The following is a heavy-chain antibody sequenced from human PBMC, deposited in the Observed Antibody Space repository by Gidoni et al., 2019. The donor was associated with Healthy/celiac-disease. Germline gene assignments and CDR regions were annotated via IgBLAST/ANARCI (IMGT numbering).Heavy chain of an antibody. CDR3: ARRAQIKLINDY. V-gene: IGHV5-51*01. D-gene: IGHD2-15*01. Sequence: EVQLVQSGAAVKEPGTSLKISCMGAAYSFTSYWLGWVRQMPGNGLEWMGIIYPGDSDTRYSPSFQGQVTISADKSISTAYLQWSSLKASDTAMYYGARRAQIKLINDYWGQGTLVTVSS. CDR2: IYPGDSDT. J-gene: IGHJ4*02. CDR1: AYSFTSYW.